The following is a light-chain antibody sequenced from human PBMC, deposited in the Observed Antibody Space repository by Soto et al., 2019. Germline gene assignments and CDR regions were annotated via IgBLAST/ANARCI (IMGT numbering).Light chain of an antibody. Sequence: EIVLTQSPAPLSLSPGERATLSCRASQSVSNYLAWYQDKPGQTPRLLIYGASSRTTGTPGRFSGSGSGTDFTLTITRLELEAFEVYYCQQSGSSPTFGGGTKVEIK. V-gene: IGKV3-20*01. CDR2: GAS. CDR1: QSVSNY. J-gene: IGKJ4*01. CDR3: QQSGSSPT.